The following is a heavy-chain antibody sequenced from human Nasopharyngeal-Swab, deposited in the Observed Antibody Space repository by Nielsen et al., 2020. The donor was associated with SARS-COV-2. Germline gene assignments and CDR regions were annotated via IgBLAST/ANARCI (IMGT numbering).Heavy chain of an antibody. CDR3: ARNIVATPDAFDI. J-gene: IGHJ3*02. CDR1: GGSISSGDYY. Sequence: SETLSLTCTVSGGSISSGDYYWSWIRQPPGEGLEWIGYIYYSGSTYYNPSLKSRVTISVDTSKNQFSLKLSSVTAADTAVYYCARNIVATPDAFDIWGQGTMVTVSS. D-gene: IGHD5-12*01. CDR2: IYYSGST. V-gene: IGHV4-30-4*01.